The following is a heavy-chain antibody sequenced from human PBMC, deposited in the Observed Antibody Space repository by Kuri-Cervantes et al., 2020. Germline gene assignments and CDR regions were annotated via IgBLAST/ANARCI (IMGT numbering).Heavy chain of an antibody. D-gene: IGHD4-17*01. J-gene: IGHJ4*02. V-gene: IGHV1-69*05. CDR3: AREGYGDYVLMPDRIKFFDY. CDR2: IIPIFGTA. Sequence: SVKVSCKASGGTFSRYAISWVRQAPGQGLEWMGGIIPIFGTANYAQKFQGRVTMTRDTSTSTVYMELSSLRSEDTAVYYCAREGYGDYVLMPDRIKFFDYWGQGTLVTVSS. CDR1: GGTFSRYA.